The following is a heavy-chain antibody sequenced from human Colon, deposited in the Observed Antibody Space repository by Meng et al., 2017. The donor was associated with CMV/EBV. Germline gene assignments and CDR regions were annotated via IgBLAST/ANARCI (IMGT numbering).Heavy chain of an antibody. J-gene: IGHJ2*01. CDR3: ARGGKGFWFFGL. CDR2: IHLNGGT. D-gene: IGHD4-23*01. CDR1: GFAVSGDY. Sequence: EVQVVESGGGLFQPGGSLRLSCAASGFAVSGDYMTWVRQAPGKGLEWVSLIHLNGGTTYTDSVKGRFTISRDSSENAVYLQMNSLTGEDTAVYFCARGGKGFWFFGLWGRGTLVTVSS. V-gene: IGHV3-66*01.